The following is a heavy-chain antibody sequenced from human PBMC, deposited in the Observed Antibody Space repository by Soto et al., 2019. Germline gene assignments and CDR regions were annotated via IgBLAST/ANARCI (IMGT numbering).Heavy chain of an antibody. V-gene: IGHV4-34*01. Sequence: SETLSLTCAVYNGSFNNHYWSWIRQAPGKGLEWIGQIDHSGGTNYNPSLKSRVTLSVDTSKNQFSLKLISVIAVDTGVYFCARDRKLAPRRSAVDWFDPWGQGTMVTVYS. D-gene: IGHD6-13*01. CDR2: IDHSGGT. J-gene: IGHJ5*02. CDR3: ARDRKLAPRRSAVDWFDP. CDR1: NGSFNNHY.